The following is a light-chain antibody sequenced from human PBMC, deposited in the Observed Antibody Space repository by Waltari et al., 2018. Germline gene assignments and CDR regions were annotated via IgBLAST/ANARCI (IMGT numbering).Light chain of an antibody. J-gene: IGLJ3*02. CDR3: AAWDDSLSGRV. CDR1: RSNIGSNY. Sequence: QSVLTQPPSASGTPGQRVTISCSGSRSNIGSNYVYWYQQLPGTAPKLLIDRNKQRPSGGPDRFSGSKSGTSASLAISGLRSEDEADYYCAAWDDSLSGRVFGGGTKVTVL. CDR2: RNK. V-gene: IGLV1-47*01.